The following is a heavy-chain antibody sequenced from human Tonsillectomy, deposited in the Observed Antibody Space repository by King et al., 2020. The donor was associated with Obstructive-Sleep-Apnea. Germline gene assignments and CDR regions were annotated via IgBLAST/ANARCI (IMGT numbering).Heavy chain of an antibody. J-gene: IGHJ4*02. V-gene: IGHV3-30*04. CDR1: GFTFSSYA. CDR2: ISYYGRNK. D-gene: IGHD3-10*01. CDR3: ARAPWGYGSGSYRSSFDY. Sequence: VQLVESGGGVVQPGRSLRLSCASSGFTFSSYAMHWVRQAPGKGLEWVAVISYYGRNKYYEDSVKGRFTISRDTSKNTLYLKINSLRAGDTAGYYCARAPWGYGSGSYRSSFDYWGQGTLVTVSS.